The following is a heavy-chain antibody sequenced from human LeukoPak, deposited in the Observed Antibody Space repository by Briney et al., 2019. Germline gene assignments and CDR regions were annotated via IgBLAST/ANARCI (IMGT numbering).Heavy chain of an antibody. V-gene: IGHV3-64*01. CDR2: IGMNGDST. Sequence: GGSLRLSCAASGFTFSSVAMHWVRQAPGKGLEYVSGIGMNGDSTYYANSVKGRFTISRDNSKNTIYLQMGSLKTEDMAVYHCARWYKSLDIWGQGTTVTVS. D-gene: IGHD1-1*01. CDR1: GFTFSSVA. J-gene: IGHJ6*02. CDR3: ARWYKSLDI.